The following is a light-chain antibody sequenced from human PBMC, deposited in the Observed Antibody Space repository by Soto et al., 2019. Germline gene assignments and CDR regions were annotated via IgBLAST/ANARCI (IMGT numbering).Light chain of an antibody. V-gene: IGLV2-14*01. Sequence: QSALTQPASVSGSPGQSITISCTGTSSDVGGYNYVSWYQQHPGKAPKLMIYEVSNRPSRVSTRFSGSKSGNTSSLTSSGLQSEDEAEYYCSSYTSSSTYVFGTGTKGTVL. J-gene: IGLJ1*01. CDR3: SSYTSSSTYV. CDR1: SSDVGGYNY. CDR2: EVS.